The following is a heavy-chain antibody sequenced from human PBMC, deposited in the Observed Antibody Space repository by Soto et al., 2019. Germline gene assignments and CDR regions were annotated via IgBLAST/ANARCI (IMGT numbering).Heavy chain of an antibody. CDR1: GDTFTSYD. CDR3: VQSRCGGDCLQHYSSHSYYGLDV. V-gene: IGHV1-8*01. CDR2: MNPDSGHT. J-gene: IGHJ6*02. D-gene: IGHD2-21*02. Sequence: ASVKVSCKASGDTFTSYDINWVRQAAGQGPEWMGWMNPDSGHTGYAPKFQGRVTMTRNPSISTAYMELSSLTSEDTATYYCVQSRCGGDCLQHYSSHSYYGLDVWGQGTTVT.